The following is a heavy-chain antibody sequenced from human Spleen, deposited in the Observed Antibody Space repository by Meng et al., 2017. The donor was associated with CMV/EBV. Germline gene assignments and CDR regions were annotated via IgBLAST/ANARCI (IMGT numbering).Heavy chain of an antibody. J-gene: IGHJ4*02. V-gene: IGHV1-69*06. Sequence: TFSGYATSGGRQAPGKGLEWMGGVIPISGTTNYAQKFQGRVTITADTSTSTAYMELNSLRSEDTAIYYCSREPSQLDYFDIGGYYSDYWGQGTLVTVSS. CDR3: SREPSQLDYFDIGGYYSDY. D-gene: IGHD3-22*01. CDR2: VIPISGTT. CDR1: TFSGYA.